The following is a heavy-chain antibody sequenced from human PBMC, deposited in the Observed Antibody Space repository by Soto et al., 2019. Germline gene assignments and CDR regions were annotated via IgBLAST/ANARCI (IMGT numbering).Heavy chain of an antibody. J-gene: IGHJ4*02. Sequence: PSETLSLTCTLSGGSIISSNYYWGWIRQPPGKGLEWIGNIYYSGSTYYNPSLESRVTIFIHTSRTQFSLKLSSVTAADTAVYYCARLVDGSGGGYFYGPFDNWGQGILATVSS. CDR2: IYYSGST. D-gene: IGHD3-22*01. CDR1: GGSIISSNYY. CDR3: ARLVDGSGGGYFYGPFDN. V-gene: IGHV4-39*01.